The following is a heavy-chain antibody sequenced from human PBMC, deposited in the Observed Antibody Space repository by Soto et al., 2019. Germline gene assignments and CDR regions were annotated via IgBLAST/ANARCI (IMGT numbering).Heavy chain of an antibody. CDR1: GGTFSSYA. CDR2: IIPIFGTA. V-gene: IGHV1-69*13. Sequence: GASVKVSCKASGGTFSSYAISWVRQAPGQGLEWMGGIIPIFGTANYAQKFQGRVTITADESTSTAYMELSSLRSEDTAVYYCARDGGVYDYSPLDDWGQGTPVTVSS. CDR3: ARDGGVYDYSPLDD. J-gene: IGHJ4*02. D-gene: IGHD4-4*01.